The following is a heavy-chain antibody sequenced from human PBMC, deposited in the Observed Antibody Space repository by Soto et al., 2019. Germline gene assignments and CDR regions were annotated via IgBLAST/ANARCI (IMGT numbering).Heavy chain of an antibody. CDR2: ISYDGSNK. CDR3: ASLPLSSGYSLDAFDI. CDR1: GFTFSSYA. J-gene: IGHJ3*02. Sequence: GGSLRLSCAASGFTFSSYAMHWVRQAPGKGLEWVAVISYDGSNKYYADSVKGRFTISRDNSKNTLYLQMNSLRAEDTAVYYCASLPLSSGYSLDAFDIWGQGTMVTVSS. D-gene: IGHD3-22*01. V-gene: IGHV3-30-3*01.